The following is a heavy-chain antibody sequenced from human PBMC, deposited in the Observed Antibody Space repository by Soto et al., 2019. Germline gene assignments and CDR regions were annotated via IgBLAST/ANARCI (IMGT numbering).Heavy chain of an antibody. CDR1: GGSISSGGYS. V-gene: IGHV4-30-2*01. D-gene: IGHD3-22*01. Sequence: QLQLQESGSGLVKPSQTLSLTCAVSGGSISSGGYSWSWIRQPPGKGLEWIGYIYHSGRTYYNPSLKSRVTISVDRSKNQFSLKLSSVTAADTAVYYCARAAMYYDSSGYYYYFDYWGQGTLVTVSS. CDR2: IYHSGRT. J-gene: IGHJ4*02. CDR3: ARAAMYYDSSGYYYYFDY.